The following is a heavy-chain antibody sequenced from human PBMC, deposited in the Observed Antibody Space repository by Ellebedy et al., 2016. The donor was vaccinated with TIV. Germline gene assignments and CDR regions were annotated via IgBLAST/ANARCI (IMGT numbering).Heavy chain of an antibody. CDR3: ARGGWIQLWGFGLAV. V-gene: IGHV3-30-3*01. D-gene: IGHD5-18*01. CDR2: ISHYGTDK. CDR1: GFTFSSYA. J-gene: IGHJ6*02. Sequence: PGGSLRPSCAASGFTFSSYAFHWVRQAPGKGLEWVAVISHYGTDKYYADSVKGRFTISRDSPKNTLYLQMNSLRAADTALYYCARGGWIQLWGFGLAVWGQGTTVTVSS.